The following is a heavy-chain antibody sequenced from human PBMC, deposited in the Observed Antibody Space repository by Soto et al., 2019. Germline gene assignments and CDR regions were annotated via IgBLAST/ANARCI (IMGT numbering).Heavy chain of an antibody. Sequence: PSGTLSLTCTVSGGSISRYYWSWIRQPPGKGLEWIGYIYYSGSTNYNPSLKSRVTISVDTSKNLFSLKLSSVTAADTAVYYCARYRGGYSYGYPTGYYYYGMDIWGQGTTVTVSS. CDR3: ARYRGGYSYGYPTGYYYYGMDI. V-gene: IGHV4-59*01. CDR2: IYYSGST. J-gene: IGHJ6*02. D-gene: IGHD5-18*01. CDR1: GGSISRYY.